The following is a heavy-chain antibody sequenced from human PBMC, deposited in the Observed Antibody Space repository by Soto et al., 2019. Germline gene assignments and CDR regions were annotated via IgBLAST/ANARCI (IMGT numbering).Heavy chain of an antibody. CDR3: ARSSGRGSTLGDSFDV. CDR2: TYHSGNP. D-gene: IGHD3-16*01. J-gene: IGHJ3*01. CDR1: GDTISTGGYT. Sequence: SETLSLTCDVSGDTISTGGYTWAWIRQPPGKALEWIGHTYHSGNPYYNPSLKSRVIISVDRSKNQFSLKVRSVTAADTAMYYCARSSGRGSTLGDSFDVWGQGTMVTVSS. V-gene: IGHV4-30-2*01.